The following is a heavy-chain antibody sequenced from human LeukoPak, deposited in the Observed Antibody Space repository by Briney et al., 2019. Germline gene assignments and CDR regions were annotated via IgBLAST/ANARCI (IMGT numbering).Heavy chain of an antibody. CDR3: ARDITLTRGGRSDY. CDR2: ISYDGSNK. D-gene: IGHD3-10*01. J-gene: IGHJ4*01. Sequence: PGRSLRLSCAASGFTFSSYGMHWVRQAPGKGLEWVAVISYDGSNKYYADSVKGRFTISRDNSKNTLYLQMNSLRAEDTAVYYCARDITLTRGGRSDYWGHGTLVTVSA. CDR1: GFTFSSYG. V-gene: IGHV3-30*03.